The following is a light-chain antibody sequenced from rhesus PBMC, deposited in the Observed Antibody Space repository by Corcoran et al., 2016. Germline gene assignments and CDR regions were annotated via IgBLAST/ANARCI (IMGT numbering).Light chain of an antibody. Sequence: DIQMTQSPSSLSASVGDTGTITCRASQSIASWLDWYQQKPGKAPKLLINTASSLQRGVPSSFSGSGSGTDFTLTINSLQPDYFATYYCLQYSSTLTFGPGTKLDIK. V-gene: IGKV1-22*01. CDR3: LQYSSTLT. CDR1: QSIASW. CDR2: TAS. J-gene: IGKJ3*01.